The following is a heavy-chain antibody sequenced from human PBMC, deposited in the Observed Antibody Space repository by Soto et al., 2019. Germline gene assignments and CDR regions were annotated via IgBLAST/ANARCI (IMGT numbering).Heavy chain of an antibody. CDR2: IVPMLGIT. Sequence: QVPLVQSGAELKKPGSSVKVSCEVSGDTSAIYTITWVRQAPGQGLTWLGRIVPMLGITNYARNFQDRLTITADQSKGTAYMELSSLRFEDTALYYCATQKYGAGRVDVYDWGQGTQVTVSS. D-gene: IGHD1-20*01. CDR1: GDTSAIYT. V-gene: IGHV1-69*02. CDR3: ATQKYGAGRVDVYD. J-gene: IGHJ4*02.